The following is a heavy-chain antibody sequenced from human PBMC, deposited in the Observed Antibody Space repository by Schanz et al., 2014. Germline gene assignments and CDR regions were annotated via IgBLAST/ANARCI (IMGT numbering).Heavy chain of an antibody. CDR1: GYTFTSYY. CDR3: ARGGFGEVSYFDY. D-gene: IGHD3-10*01. J-gene: IGHJ4*02. Sequence: QVQLVQSGAEVKKPGASVKVSCEASGYTFTSYYIHWFRQAPGQGLEWMGLINPSVGNTNYAQKFRGRVTMTRDTSTSTVYMELSSLRPEDTAVYYCARGGFGEVSYFDYWGQGTLVTVSS. V-gene: IGHV1-46*01. CDR2: INPSVGNT.